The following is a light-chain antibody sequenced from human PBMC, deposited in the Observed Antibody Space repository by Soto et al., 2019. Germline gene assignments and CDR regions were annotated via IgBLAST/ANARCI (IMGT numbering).Light chain of an antibody. J-gene: IGKJ1*01. CDR2: GGS. Sequence: DIVLTQSPGTLSLSPGERDTLSCRASQSVISTYLAWYQQKPGQAPRLLIYGGSSRATGIPDRFSGSGSGTDFALTISRLEPEDFAVYYCQQYGTSPRTFGQWTKGEIK. CDR3: QQYGTSPRT. V-gene: IGKV3-20*01. CDR1: QSVISTY.